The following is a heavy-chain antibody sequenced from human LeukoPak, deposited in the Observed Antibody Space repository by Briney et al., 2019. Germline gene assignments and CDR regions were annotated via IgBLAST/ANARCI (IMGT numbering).Heavy chain of an antibody. D-gene: IGHD1-26*01. V-gene: IGHV7-4-1*02. CDR1: GYTFTSYA. CDR3: ARGYGSYYYYYMDV. Sequence: ASVKVSCKASGYTFTSYAMNWVRLAPGQGLEWMGWINTNTGNPTYAQGFTGRFVFSLDTSVSTAYLQISSLKAEDTAVYYCARGYGSYYYYYMDVWGKGTTVTVSS. J-gene: IGHJ6*03. CDR2: INTNTGNP.